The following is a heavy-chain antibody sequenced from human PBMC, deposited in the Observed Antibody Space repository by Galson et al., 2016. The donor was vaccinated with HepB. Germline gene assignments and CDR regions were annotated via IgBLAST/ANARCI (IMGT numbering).Heavy chain of an antibody. Sequence: PALVKPTQTLTLTCTFSGFPLSTSGMCVSWIRQPPGKALEWLALIDWDDDKYYSTSLKPRLTISKDTSKNQVVLTMTNIDPVDTATYYCSRARYCSSTSPFDYWGQGTLVTVSS. J-gene: IGHJ4*02. CDR2: IDWDDDK. V-gene: IGHV2-70*01. CDR3: SRARYCSSTSPFDY. D-gene: IGHD2-2*01. CDR1: GFPLSTSGMC.